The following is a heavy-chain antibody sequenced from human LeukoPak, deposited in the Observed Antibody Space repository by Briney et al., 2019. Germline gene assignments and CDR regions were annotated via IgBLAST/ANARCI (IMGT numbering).Heavy chain of an antibody. V-gene: IGHV1-69*13. D-gene: IGHD3-22*01. CDR1: GGTFSSYA. J-gene: IGHJ4*02. CDR2: IIPIFGTA. CDR3: ARDRGAGWKYDSSGSSFDY. Sequence: SVKVSCKASGGTFSSYAISWVRQAPGQGLEWMGGIIPIFGTANYAQKFQGRVTITADESTSTAYMELSSLRSEDTAVYYCARDRGAGWKYDSSGSSFDYWGQGTLVTVSS.